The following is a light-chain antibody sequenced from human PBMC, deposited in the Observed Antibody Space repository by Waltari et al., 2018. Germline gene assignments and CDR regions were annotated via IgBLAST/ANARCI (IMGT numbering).Light chain of an antibody. J-gene: IGKJ1*01. Sequence: EVVMTQSPATLSVSPGERASLSCRASQSVNGKLVWYQLKPGQPPRVLIYGASTRATGIPARFSGSGSGTEFSLTITSLQSEDFAVYYCQQYNNFPVTFGPGTKVEI. CDR2: GAS. CDR3: QQYNNFPVT. CDR1: QSVNGK. V-gene: IGKV3-15*01.